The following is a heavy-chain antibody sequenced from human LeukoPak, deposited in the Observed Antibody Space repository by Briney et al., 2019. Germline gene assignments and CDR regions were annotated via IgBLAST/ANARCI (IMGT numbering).Heavy chain of an antibody. CDR2: ISSSSSYI. Sequence: GGSLRLSCAASGFTFSSYSMNWVRQAPGKGLEWVSSISSSSSYIYYADSVKGQFTISRDNAKNSLYLQMNSLRAEDTAVYYCARGGLFAYFLDYWGRGTLVTVS. D-gene: IGHD3-10*02. CDR1: GFTFSSYS. J-gene: IGHJ4*02. V-gene: IGHV3-21*01. CDR3: ARGGLFAYFLDY.